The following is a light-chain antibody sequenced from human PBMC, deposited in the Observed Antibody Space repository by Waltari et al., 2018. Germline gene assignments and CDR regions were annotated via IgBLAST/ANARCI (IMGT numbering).Light chain of an antibody. CDR1: TLPKLY. CDR2: KDT. CDR3: QSTDSSSTYTV. V-gene: IGLV3-25*03. J-gene: IGLJ3*02. Sequence: SYDLTQPPSLSVSPGQTTTIDCSGETLPKLYAYWYQTKPGQAPLLVISKDTERPSGIPERFSGSSSGTTVTLTISGVRAEDEGDYYCQSTDSSSTYTVFGGGTKLTVL.